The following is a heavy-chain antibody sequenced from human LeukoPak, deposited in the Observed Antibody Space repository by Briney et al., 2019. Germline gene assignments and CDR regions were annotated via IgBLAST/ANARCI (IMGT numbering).Heavy chain of an antibody. CDR2: VDPEDGET. CDR3: ATNEWSNTHDVFDI. CDR1: GYTFTDYY. V-gene: IGHV1-69-2*01. Sequence: ASVKISCKVSGYTFTDYYMHWVQQAPGKGLEWMGLVDPEDGETIYAEKFQGRVTITADTSTDTAYMELSSLRSEDTAVYYCATNEWSNTHDVFDIWGQGTMVTVSS. D-gene: IGHD2-8*01. J-gene: IGHJ3*02.